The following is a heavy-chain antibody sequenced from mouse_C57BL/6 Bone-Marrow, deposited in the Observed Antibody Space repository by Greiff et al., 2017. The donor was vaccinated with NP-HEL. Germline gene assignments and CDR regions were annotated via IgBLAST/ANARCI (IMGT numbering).Heavy chain of an antibody. Sequence: EVMLVESGGGLVKPGGSLKLSCAASGFTFSDYGMHWVRQAPEKGLEWVAYISSGSSTIYYADTVKGRFTISRDNAKNTLFLQMTSLRSEDTAMYYCARGPDGYPFAYWGQGTLVTVSA. CDR2: ISSGSSTI. D-gene: IGHD2-3*01. CDR1: GFTFSDYG. CDR3: ARGPDGYPFAY. V-gene: IGHV5-17*01. J-gene: IGHJ3*01.